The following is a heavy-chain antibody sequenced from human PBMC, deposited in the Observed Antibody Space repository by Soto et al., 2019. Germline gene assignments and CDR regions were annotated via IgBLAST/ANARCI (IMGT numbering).Heavy chain of an antibody. Sequence: SETLSLTCNVSGGSISSSRSYWAWIRQPPGKGLEWIENIFHSGSTYYNPSLKSRVTISVDKSKNQFSLKLSSVTAADTAVYYCARDNLRWIAVAGTPPRYWGQGTLVTVSS. CDR1: GGSISSSRSY. J-gene: IGHJ4*02. D-gene: IGHD6-19*01. CDR2: IFHSGST. V-gene: IGHV4-39*07. CDR3: ARDNLRWIAVAGTPPRY.